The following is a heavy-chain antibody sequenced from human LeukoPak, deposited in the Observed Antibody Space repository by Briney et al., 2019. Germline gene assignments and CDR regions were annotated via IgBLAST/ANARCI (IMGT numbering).Heavy chain of an antibody. J-gene: IGHJ6*03. Sequence: ASVKVSCKASGYTFTGYYMHWVRQAPGQGLEWMGWINPNSGGTNYAQKFQGRVTMTRDTSISTAYMELSRLRSDDTAVYYCARSVVPAAIMAGYYYYYYMDVWGKGTTVTVSS. V-gene: IGHV1-2*02. CDR3: ARSVVPAAIMAGYYYYYYMDV. CDR1: GYTFTGYY. CDR2: INPNSGGT. D-gene: IGHD2-2*02.